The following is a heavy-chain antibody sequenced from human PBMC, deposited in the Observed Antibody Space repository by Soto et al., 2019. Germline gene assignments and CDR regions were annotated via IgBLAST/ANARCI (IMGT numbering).Heavy chain of an antibody. Sequence: SETLSLTCSVSGGSIDSSDFYWVWIRQPPGEGLEWIGSTYYRGNTYYNSSLRSRVTLSVDTSKNQFSLRLSSVTAADTAVYYCARRTGSNYYGSGSYLFGWGTRNHDAFDIWGQGTMVTVSS. CDR1: GGSIDSSDFY. D-gene: IGHD3-10*01. J-gene: IGHJ3*02. CDR3: ARRTGSNYYGSGSYLFGWGTRNHDAFDI. CDR2: TYYRGNT. V-gene: IGHV4-39*01.